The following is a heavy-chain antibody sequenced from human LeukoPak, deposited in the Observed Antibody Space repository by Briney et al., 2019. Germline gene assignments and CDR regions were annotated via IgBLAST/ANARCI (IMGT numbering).Heavy chain of an antibody. Sequence: SETLSLTCTVSGDSISGYYWSWIRQPPGKGLEWIGYIHYSGSTNYNASLKSRVTISVDTSKNQFSLKLSSVTAADTAIYYCARLSRYGSGNYYPDYWGQGTLVTVSS. J-gene: IGHJ4*02. CDR1: GDSISGYY. CDR2: IHYSGST. V-gene: IGHV4-59*08. CDR3: ARLSRYGSGNYYPDY. D-gene: IGHD3-10*01.